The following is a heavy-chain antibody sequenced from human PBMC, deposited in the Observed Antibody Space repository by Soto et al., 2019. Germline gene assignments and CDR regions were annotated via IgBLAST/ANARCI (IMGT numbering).Heavy chain of an antibody. CDR2: IIPIFGTA. D-gene: IGHD5-18*01. CDR3: ASGGYSYGFTLYFDY. Sequence: ASVKVYCKASGGTFSSYAISWVRQAPGQGLEWMGGIIPIFGTANYAQKFQGRVTITADESTSTAYMELSSLRSEDTAVYYCASGGYSYGFTLYFDYWGQGTLVTVSS. V-gene: IGHV1-69*13. J-gene: IGHJ4*02. CDR1: GGTFSSYA.